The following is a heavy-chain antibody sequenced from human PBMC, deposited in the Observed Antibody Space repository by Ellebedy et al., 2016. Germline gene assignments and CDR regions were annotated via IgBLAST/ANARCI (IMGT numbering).Heavy chain of an antibody. V-gene: IGHV1-2*02. CDR3: ARDVGGPFWDIVVVPAAVSNYFDY. Sequence: ASVKVSXXASGYTFTSYGISWVRQAPGQGLEWMGWINPNSGGTNYAQKFQGRVTMTRDTSISTAYMELSRLRSDDTAVYYCARDVGGPFWDIVVVPAAVSNYFDYWGQGTLVTVSS. D-gene: IGHD2-2*01. CDR2: INPNSGGT. J-gene: IGHJ4*02. CDR1: GYTFTSYG.